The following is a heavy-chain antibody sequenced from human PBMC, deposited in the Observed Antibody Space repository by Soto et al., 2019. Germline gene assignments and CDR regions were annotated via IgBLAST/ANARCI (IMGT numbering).Heavy chain of an antibody. CDR3: ARGKNPGSSFNWFDP. CDR1: GYTFASYD. Sequence: GASVKVSCKASGYTFASYDINWVRQATGQGLEWMGWMNPNSGNTDYARKFQGRITMTRDTSIRTAYMELSGLTSEDTAVYYCARGKNPGSSFNWFDPWGQGTLVTVS. V-gene: IGHV1-8*01. D-gene: IGHD6-6*01. CDR2: MNPNSGNT. J-gene: IGHJ5*02.